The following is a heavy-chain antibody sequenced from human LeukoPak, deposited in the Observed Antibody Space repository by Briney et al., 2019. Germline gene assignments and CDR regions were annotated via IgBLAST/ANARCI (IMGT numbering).Heavy chain of an antibody. CDR3: ARALHRSGSDY. V-gene: IGHV6-1*01. CDR1: GNSVSSKRAT. D-gene: IGHD3-22*01. J-gene: IGHJ4*02. Sequence: QLRSLTCAISGNSVSSKRATWNWIMQSPSRGLEWLGRTYLSSKWNNDYAVSVTSRIGINADTSKNQVSLQLNSVTPEDTAVYYCARALHRSGSDYWGQGTLVTVSS. CDR2: TYLSSKWNN.